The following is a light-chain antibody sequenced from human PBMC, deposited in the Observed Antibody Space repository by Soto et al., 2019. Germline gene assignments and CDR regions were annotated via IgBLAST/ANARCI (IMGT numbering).Light chain of an antibody. CDR1: SSDVGSYNR. CDR2: EVN. V-gene: IGLV2-18*02. Sequence: QSALTQPPSVSGSPGQSVTIPCTGSSSDVGSYNRVSWYQQPPGTAPKLMIYEVNNRPSGVPDRFSGSKSGNTASLTISGLQAEDEADYYCSSYTSSNTFVIFGGGTQLTVL. CDR3: SSYTSSNTFVI. J-gene: IGLJ2*01.